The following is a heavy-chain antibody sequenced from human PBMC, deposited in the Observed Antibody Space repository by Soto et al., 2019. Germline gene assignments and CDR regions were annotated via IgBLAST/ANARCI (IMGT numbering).Heavy chain of an antibody. D-gene: IGHD3-3*01. V-gene: IGHV1-18*04. CDR1: GYTFTSYG. J-gene: IGHJ5*02. Sequence: ASVKVSCKASGYTFTSYGISWVRQAPGQGLEWMGWISAYNRNTNYAQKLQGRVTMTTDTSTSTAYMELRSLRSDDTAVYYCARDRYDFWSGYPRVNWFDPWGQGTLVTVSS. CDR3: ARDRYDFWSGYPRVNWFDP. CDR2: ISAYNRNT.